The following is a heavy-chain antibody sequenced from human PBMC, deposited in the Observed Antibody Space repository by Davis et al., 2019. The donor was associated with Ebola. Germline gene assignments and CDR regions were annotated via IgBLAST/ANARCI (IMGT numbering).Heavy chain of an antibody. CDR1: GFTFSSYG. V-gene: IGHV3-49*04. CDR2: IRSKAYGGKA. D-gene: IGHD6-6*01. J-gene: IGHJ6*02. Sequence: GGSLRLSCAASGFTFSSYGMHWVRQAPGKGLEWVGFIRSKAYGGKAAYAASVKGRFTISRDDSKSIAYLQMDSLKIEDTAVYYCSRDLKQRPPSYYDGMDVWGQGTSVTVSS. CDR3: SRDLKQRPPSYYDGMDV.